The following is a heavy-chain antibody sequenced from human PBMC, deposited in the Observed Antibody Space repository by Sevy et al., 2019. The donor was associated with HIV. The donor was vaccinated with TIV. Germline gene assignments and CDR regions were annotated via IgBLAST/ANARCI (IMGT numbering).Heavy chain of an antibody. CDR1: GFTFSSYA. V-gene: IGHV3-23*01. J-gene: IGHJ6*03. CDR2: ISDSGGST. Sequence: GGSLRLSCAASGFTFSSYAMSWVRQAPGKGLEWVSAISDSGGSTYYADSVKGRFTISRDNSKNTLYLQMNSLRAEDTAVYYCAKEGGGYYDFWCGYYPDLNPYMDVWGKGTTVTVSS. CDR3: AKEGGGYYDFWCGYYPDLNPYMDV. D-gene: IGHD3-3*01.